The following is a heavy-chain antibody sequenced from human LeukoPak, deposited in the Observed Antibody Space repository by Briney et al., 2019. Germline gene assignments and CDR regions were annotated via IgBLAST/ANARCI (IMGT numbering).Heavy chain of an antibody. V-gene: IGHV1-69*13. CDR1: GGTFSSYA. D-gene: IGHD3-22*01. CDR3: AREGDYYDSSGYHHFDY. CDR2: IIPIFGTA. Sequence: SVKVSCKASGGTFSSYAISWVRQAPGQGLEWMGGIIPIFGTANYAQRFQGRVTITADESTSTAYMELSSLRSEDTAVYYCAREGDYYDSSGYHHFDYWGQGTLVTVSS. J-gene: IGHJ4*02.